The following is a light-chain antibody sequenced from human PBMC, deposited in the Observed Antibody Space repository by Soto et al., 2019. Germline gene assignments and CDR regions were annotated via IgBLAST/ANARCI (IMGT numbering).Light chain of an antibody. CDR2: DAS. Sequence: DIQMTQSPSSLSASVGDRVTITCQASQNINIYLNWYQQSPGRAPKLLIYDASSLEKGVPSRFSGTGSGTHFTLTISSLQPEGIATYYCQPYDDLPFTFGPGTKVDIK. J-gene: IGKJ3*01. V-gene: IGKV1-33*01. CDR1: QNINIY. CDR3: QPYDDLPFT.